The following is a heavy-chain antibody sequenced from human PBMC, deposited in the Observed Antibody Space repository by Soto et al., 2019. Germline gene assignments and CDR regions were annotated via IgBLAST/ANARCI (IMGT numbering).Heavy chain of an antibody. CDR2: IYYSGST. CDR3: ARDIGSGWYWWFDP. V-gene: IGHV4-59*01. CDR1: GGSISSYY. D-gene: IGHD6-19*01. J-gene: IGHJ5*02. Sequence: SETLSLTCTVSGGSISSYYWSWIRQPPGKGLEWIGYIYYSGSTNYNPSLKSRVTISVDTSKNQFSLKLSSVTAADTAVYYCARDIGSGWYWWFDPWGQGTLVTVSS.